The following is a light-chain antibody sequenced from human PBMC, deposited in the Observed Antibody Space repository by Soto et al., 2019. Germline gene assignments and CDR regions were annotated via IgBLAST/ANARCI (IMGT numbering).Light chain of an antibody. J-gene: IGKJ4*01. CDR2: WAS. CDR3: QHYYTPPLT. V-gene: IGKV4-1*01. Sequence: DIVMTQSPNSLAVSLGERATINCKSSQSVLYSANNKNYLAWYQQKPGQPPKLPIDWASTREAGVPDRFSGSESGTDFTLTISKQQAKDVAVYYCQHYYTPPLTFGGGTQVEIK. CDR1: QSVLYSANNKNY.